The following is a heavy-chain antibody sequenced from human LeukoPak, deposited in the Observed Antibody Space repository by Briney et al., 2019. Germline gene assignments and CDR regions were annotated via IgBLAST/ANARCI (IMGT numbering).Heavy chain of an antibody. CDR2: ISSSSSTI. D-gene: IGHD1-26*01. Sequence: GGSLRLSCAASGFTFSSYSMTWVRQAPGKGLEWVSYISSSSSTIYYADSVKGRFTISRDNAKNSLYLQMNSLRDEDTAVYYCARVSVQEWELFLQIDYWGQGTLVTVSS. CDR1: GFTFSSYS. J-gene: IGHJ4*02. V-gene: IGHV3-48*02. CDR3: ARVSVQEWELFLQIDY.